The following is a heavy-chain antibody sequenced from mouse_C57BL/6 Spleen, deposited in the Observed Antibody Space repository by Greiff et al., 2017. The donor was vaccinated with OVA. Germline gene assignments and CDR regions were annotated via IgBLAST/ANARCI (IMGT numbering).Heavy chain of an antibody. D-gene: IGHD3-1*01. CDR3: ARGLLSRPLDY. Sequence: QVQLQQPGAELVKPGASVKLSCKASGYTFTSYWMQWVKQRPGQGLEWIGEIDPSDSYTNYNQKFKGKATLTVDTSSSTAYMQLSSLTSEDSAVYYCARGLLSRPLDYWGQGTTLTVSS. J-gene: IGHJ2*01. V-gene: IGHV1-50*01. CDR1: GYTFTSYW. CDR2: IDPSDSYT.